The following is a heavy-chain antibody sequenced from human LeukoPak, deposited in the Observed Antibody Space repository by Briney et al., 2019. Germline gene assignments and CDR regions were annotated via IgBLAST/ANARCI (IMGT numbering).Heavy chain of an antibody. V-gene: IGHV1-69*06. J-gene: IGHJ6*03. CDR3: ARVYIVSGTSGSYYYYHYMDV. D-gene: IGHD1-26*01. CDR1: GGTFSNYA. Sequence: VASVKVSCKASGGTFSNYAISWVRQAPGQGLEWMGGIIPVFGTANYAQKFQGRVTITADKSTSTVYMELSSLRSEDTAVYYCARVYIVSGTSGSYYYYHYMDVWGKGTTVTISS. CDR2: IIPVFGTA.